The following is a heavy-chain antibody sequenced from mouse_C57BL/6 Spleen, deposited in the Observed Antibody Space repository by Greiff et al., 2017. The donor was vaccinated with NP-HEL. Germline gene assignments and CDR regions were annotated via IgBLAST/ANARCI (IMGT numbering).Heavy chain of an antibody. Sequence: QVHVKQPGAELVRPGTSVKLSCKASGYTFTSYWMHWVKQRPGQGLEWIGVIDPSDSYTNYNQKFKGKATLTVDTSSSTAYMQLSSLTSEDSAVYYCARPGGAYWGQGTLVTVSA. CDR2: IDPSDSYT. J-gene: IGHJ3*01. V-gene: IGHV1-59*01. CDR1: GYTFTSYW. CDR3: ARPGGAY.